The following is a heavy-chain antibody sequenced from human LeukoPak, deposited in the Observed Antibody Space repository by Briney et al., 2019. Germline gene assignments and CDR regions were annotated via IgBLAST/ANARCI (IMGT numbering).Heavy chain of an antibody. Sequence: SETLSLTCTVSGGSISRHYWSWIRQPPGKGLEWIGYVYYTGSTNYNPSLKSRVTISVDTSKNQFSLKLSSVTAADTAVYYCARLTYDFSGYYCFDYWGQGTLVTVSS. CDR1: GGSISRHY. J-gene: IGHJ4*02. V-gene: IGHV4-59*11. D-gene: IGHD3-22*01. CDR3: ARLTYDFSGYYCFDY. CDR2: VYYTGST.